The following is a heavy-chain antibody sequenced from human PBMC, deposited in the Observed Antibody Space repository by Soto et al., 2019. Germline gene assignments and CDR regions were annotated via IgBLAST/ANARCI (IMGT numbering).Heavy chain of an antibody. CDR1: GGTFSSYA. D-gene: IGHD6-6*01. Sequence: SVKVSCKASGGTFSSYAISWVRQAPGQGLEWMGGIIPIFGTANYAQKFQGRVTITADESTSTAYMELSSLRSEDTAVYYCARDRDSSSSILDYWGQGTLVTVSS. CDR2: IIPIFGTA. J-gene: IGHJ4*02. V-gene: IGHV1-69*13. CDR3: ARDRDSSSSILDY.